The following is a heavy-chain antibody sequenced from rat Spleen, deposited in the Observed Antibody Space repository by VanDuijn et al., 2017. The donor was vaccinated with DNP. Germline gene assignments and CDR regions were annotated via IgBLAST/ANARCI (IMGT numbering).Heavy chain of an antibody. CDR1: GFSLTDYH. CDR2: MWSYGDT. Sequence: QVQLKESGPGLVQPSQTLSLICTVSGFSLTDYHVHWVRQPPGKGLEWVGVMWSYGDTSHNSVLKSRLTISRDTSKSQVFLKMNSLQAEDTATYYCVRDPFNAGFDYWGQGVMVTVSS. V-gene: IGHV2-32*01. D-gene: IGHD1-3*01. J-gene: IGHJ2*01. CDR3: VRDPFNAGFDY.